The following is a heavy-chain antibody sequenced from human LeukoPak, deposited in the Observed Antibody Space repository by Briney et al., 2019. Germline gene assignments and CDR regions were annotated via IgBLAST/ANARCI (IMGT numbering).Heavy chain of an antibody. V-gene: IGHV3-9*01. J-gene: IGHJ4*02. D-gene: IGHD3-10*01. CDR2: ISWNSGSI. CDR3: AKEYYGSGSFDY. Sequence: GRYLRLSCAASGFTFDDYAMHWVRQAPGKGLEWVSGISWNSGSIGYADSVKGRFTISRDNAKNSLYLQMNSLRAEDTALYYCAKEYYGSGSFDYWGQGTLVTVSS. CDR1: GFTFDDYA.